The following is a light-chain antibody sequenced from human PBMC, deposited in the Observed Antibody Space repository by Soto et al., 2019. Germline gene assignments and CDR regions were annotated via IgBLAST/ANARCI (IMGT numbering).Light chain of an antibody. J-gene: IGLJ3*02. CDR3: QTWGSGIWV. CDR1: SGHSTYD. CDR2: LSGDGSH. Sequence: QSVLTQSPSASASLGASVKLTCTLSSGHSTYDVAWHQQQPQKGPRFLMKLSGDGSHTKGDGIPDRFSGSSSGAERSLIISSLQSEDEADYFCQTWGSGIWVFGGGTKLTVL. V-gene: IGLV4-69*01.